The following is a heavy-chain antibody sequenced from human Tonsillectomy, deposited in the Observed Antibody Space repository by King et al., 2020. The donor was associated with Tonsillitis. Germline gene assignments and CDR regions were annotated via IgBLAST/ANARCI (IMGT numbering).Heavy chain of an antibody. CDR2: INPSGGST. CDR1: GYIFISYY. Sequence: QLQLVQSGAEVKKPGASVKVSCKASGYIFISYYIHWVRQAPGQGLEWMGIINPSGGSTNYAQKFQGRVTMTRDTSTSTVYMELSSLRSEDTAVYYCARLGYDSSGYYGREFDYWGQGTLVTVSS. V-gene: IGHV1-46*01. CDR3: ARLGYDSSGYYGREFDY. J-gene: IGHJ4*02. D-gene: IGHD3-22*01.